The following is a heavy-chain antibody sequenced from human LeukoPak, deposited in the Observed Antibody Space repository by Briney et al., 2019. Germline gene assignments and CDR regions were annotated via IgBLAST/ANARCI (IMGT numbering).Heavy chain of an antibody. V-gene: IGHV1-3*01. CDR2: INAGNGNT. Sequence: RASVKVSCKASGYTFTSYAMHWVRQDPGQRLEWMGWINAGNGNTKYSQKFQGRVTITRDTSASTAYMELSSLRSEDTAVYYCARAAVVVPAAYLDYWGQGTLVTVSS. D-gene: IGHD2-2*01. CDR3: ARAAVVVPAAYLDY. J-gene: IGHJ4*02. CDR1: GYTFTSYA.